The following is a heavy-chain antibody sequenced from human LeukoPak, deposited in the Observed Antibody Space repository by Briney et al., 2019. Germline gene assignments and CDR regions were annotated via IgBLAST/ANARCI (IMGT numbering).Heavy chain of an antibody. CDR2: ISSSSSTI. CDR3: ARGGVTAPNWFDP. V-gene: IGHV3-48*01. D-gene: IGHD2-21*02. Sequence: GGSLRLSCAASGFTFSSYSMNWVRQAPGKGLEWVSYISSSSSTIYYADSVKGRFTISRDNAKNSLYLQMNSLRAEDTAVYYCARGGVTAPNWFDPWGQGTLVTVSS. J-gene: IGHJ5*02. CDR1: GFTFSSYS.